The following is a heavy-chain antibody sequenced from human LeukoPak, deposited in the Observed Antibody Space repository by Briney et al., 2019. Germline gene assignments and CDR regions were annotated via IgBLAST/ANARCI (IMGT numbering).Heavy chain of an antibody. CDR3: ARERGLSNYYYYYMDV. Sequence: GGSLRLSCAASGFIVSHNYMTWVRQAPGKGLEWISVIYIDGTTYYADSVKGRFTISRDQANNTLYLQMNTLRDEDTAVYYCARERGLSNYYYYYMDVWGKGTTVTVSS. V-gene: IGHV3-53*01. CDR2: IYIDGTT. D-gene: IGHD2/OR15-2a*01. CDR1: GFIVSHNY. J-gene: IGHJ6*03.